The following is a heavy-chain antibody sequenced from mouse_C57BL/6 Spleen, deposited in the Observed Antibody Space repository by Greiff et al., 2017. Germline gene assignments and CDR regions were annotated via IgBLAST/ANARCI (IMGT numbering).Heavy chain of an antibody. CDR1: GYTFTSYW. V-gene: IGHV1-50*01. CDR3: ARKGYYDYDGFAY. D-gene: IGHD2-4*01. CDR2: IDPSDSYT. J-gene: IGHJ3*01. Sequence: QVQLQQPGAELVKPGASVTLSCKASGYTFTSYWMPWVKQRPGPGLEWIGEIDPSDSYTNYNQQFKGKATLTVDPSSSTAYMLLSSLTSEDSSVYYCARKGYYDYDGFAYGGQGTLVTVSA.